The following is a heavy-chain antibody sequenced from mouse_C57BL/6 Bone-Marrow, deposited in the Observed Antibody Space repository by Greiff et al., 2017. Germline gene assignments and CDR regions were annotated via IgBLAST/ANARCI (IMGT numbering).Heavy chain of an antibody. CDR1: GYAFSSYW. CDR2: IYPGDGDT. CDR3: ARSGITTVVPYAMDY. J-gene: IGHJ4*01. V-gene: IGHV1-80*01. Sequence: VQLQQSGAELVKPGASVKISCKASGYAFSSYWMNWVKQRPGKGLEWIGQIYPGDGDTNYNGKFKGKATLTADKSSSTAYMQLSSLTSEDSAVYFCARSGITTVVPYAMDYWGQGTSVTVSS. D-gene: IGHD1-1*01.